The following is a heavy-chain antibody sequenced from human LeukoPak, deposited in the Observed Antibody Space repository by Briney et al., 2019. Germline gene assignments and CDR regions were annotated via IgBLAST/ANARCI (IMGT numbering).Heavy chain of an antibody. CDR2: IYYSGST. J-gene: IGHJ4*02. CDR3: ARDYSSSWYAFDY. Sequence: RPSETLSLTCTVSGGSISSHYWSWIRQPPGKGLEWIGYIYYSGSTNYNPSLKSRVTISVDTSKNQFSLKLSSVTAADTAVYYCARDYSSSWYAFDYWGQGTPVTVSS. D-gene: IGHD6-13*01. V-gene: IGHV4-59*11. CDR1: GGSISSHY.